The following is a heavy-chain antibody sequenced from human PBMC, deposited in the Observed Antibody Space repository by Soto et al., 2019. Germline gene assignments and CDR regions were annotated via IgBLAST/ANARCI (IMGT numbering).Heavy chain of an antibody. CDR3: AREGYSGYERPPRHYNYYGMDV. Sequence: SQTLSLTCAISGDSVSSNSAAWNWIRQSPSRGLEWLGRTYYRSKWYNDYAVSVKSRITINPDTSKNQFSLQLNSVTPEDTAVYYCAREGYSGYERPPRHYNYYGMDVWGQGTTVTVSS. CDR1: GDSVSSNSAA. J-gene: IGHJ6*02. V-gene: IGHV6-1*01. CDR2: TYYRSKWYN. D-gene: IGHD5-12*01.